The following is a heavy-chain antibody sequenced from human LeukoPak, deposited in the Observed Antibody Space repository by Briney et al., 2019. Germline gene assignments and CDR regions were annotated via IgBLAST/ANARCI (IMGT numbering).Heavy chain of an antibody. Sequence: QTGGSLRLSCAASGFTFSNYAMSWVRQAPGKGLEWVSAISDDGGDTKYAESVKGRFTISRDNSRNRLHLQMNSLRVEDTAIYYCGRDWKLDYWGQGILVTVSS. CDR3: GRDWKLDY. D-gene: IGHD1-1*01. CDR1: GFTFSNYA. V-gene: IGHV3-23*01. J-gene: IGHJ4*02. CDR2: ISDDGGDT.